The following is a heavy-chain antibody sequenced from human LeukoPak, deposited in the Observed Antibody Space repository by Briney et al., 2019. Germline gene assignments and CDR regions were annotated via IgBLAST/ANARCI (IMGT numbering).Heavy chain of an antibody. D-gene: IGHD3-22*01. CDR3: ARPYYYDSRIDP. CDR1: GGSISSGDYY. CDR2: MYYSGST. V-gene: IGHV4-30-4*01. J-gene: IGHJ5*02. Sequence: SETLSLTCTVSGGSISSGDYYWSWIRQPPGKGLEWIAYMYYSGSTYYNPALKSRVTMSADTSKNQLSLKLSSVTAADTAVYYCARPYYYDSRIDPWGQGILVTVSS.